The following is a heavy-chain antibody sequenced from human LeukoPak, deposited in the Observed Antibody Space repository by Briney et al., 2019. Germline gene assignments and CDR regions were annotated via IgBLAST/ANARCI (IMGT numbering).Heavy chain of an antibody. CDR1: GYTFTGYY. J-gene: IGHJ2*01. V-gene: IGHV1-2*02. CDR3: ASRASSVTTRGWYFDL. Sequence: ASVKVSCKASGYTFTGYYMHWVRQAPGQGLEWMGWINPNSGGTNYAQKFQGRVTMTRDTSISTAYIELSRLRSDDTAVYYCASRASSVTTRGWYFDLWGRGTLVTVSS. CDR2: INPNSGGT. D-gene: IGHD4-17*01.